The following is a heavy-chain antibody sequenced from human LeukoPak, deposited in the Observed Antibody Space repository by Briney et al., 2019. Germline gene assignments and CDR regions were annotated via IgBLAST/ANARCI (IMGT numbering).Heavy chain of an antibody. CDR3: GKSGHGFNWFDP. J-gene: IGHJ5*02. CDR2: IRYDGSYK. D-gene: IGHD5-24*01. CDR1: GFTFSSYG. V-gene: IGHV3-30*02. Sequence: GGSPRLSCAAPGFTFSSYGMHRVRQGPGKGVEGGAFIRYDGSYKYNAESVKGPFPISRDNSKNPLNLQMNSRRAEEKDVYFCGKSGHGFNWFDPWGQGTLVTVSS.